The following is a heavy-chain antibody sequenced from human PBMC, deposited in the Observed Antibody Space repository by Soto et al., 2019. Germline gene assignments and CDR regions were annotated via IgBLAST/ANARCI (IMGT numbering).Heavy chain of an antibody. Sequence: QVQLQESGPGLVKPSGTLSLTCTISGGSISTDYWWRWVRQPPGRGLEWIGETHHSRGTNYSPSLQSRVTISVDESTNRFSPRLRSVTAADTAIYCCARHCPAYGLSSWGQGTLVTVSS. CDR2: THHSRGT. V-gene: IGHV4-4*01. J-gene: IGHJ5*02. CDR1: GGSISTDYW. CDR3: ARHCPAYGLSS. D-gene: IGHD2-21*01.